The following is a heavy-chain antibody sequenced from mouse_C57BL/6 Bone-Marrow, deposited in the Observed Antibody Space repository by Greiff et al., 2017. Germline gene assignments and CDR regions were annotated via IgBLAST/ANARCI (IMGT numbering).Heavy chain of an antibody. CDR3: AREGYGSSPYGYFDV. J-gene: IGHJ1*03. CDR2: IDPSDSYT. CDR1: GYTFTSYW. V-gene: IGHV1-69*01. Sequence: QVQLKQPGAELVMPGASVKLSCTASGYTFTSYWMHWVKQRPGQGLEWIGEIDPSDSYTNYNQKFKGKSTLTVDKSSSTAYMQLSSLTSEDSAVYCCAREGYGSSPYGYFDVWGTGTTVTVSS. D-gene: IGHD1-1*01.